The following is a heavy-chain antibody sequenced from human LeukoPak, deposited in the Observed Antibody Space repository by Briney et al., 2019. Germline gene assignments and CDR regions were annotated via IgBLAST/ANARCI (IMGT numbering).Heavy chain of an antibody. D-gene: IGHD2-2*01. CDR2: IYHSGST. V-gene: IGHV4-38-2*01. Sequence: SETLSLTCGVSGYSITSGYYWGWIRQPPGKGLEWIGSIYHSGSTYYNPSLKSRVTISVDTSKNQFSLKLSSVTAADTAVYYCARVGRGSDRGVVVPAAMHYYYYYMDVWGKGTTVTVSS. J-gene: IGHJ6*03. CDR3: ARVGRGSDRGVVVPAAMHYYYYYMDV. CDR1: GYSITSGYY.